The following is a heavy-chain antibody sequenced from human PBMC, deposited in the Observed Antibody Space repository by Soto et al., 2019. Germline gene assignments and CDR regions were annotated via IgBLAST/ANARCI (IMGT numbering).Heavy chain of an antibody. CDR2: MNPNSGNT. Sequence: ASVKLSCKASASPFISCAISWGRQAPGQGLEWMGWMNPNSGNTGYAQKFQDRVTMTRNTSISTAYMELSSLRSEDTAVYYCAKGLGYYDILTGYYSFDYWGQGTLVTVSS. D-gene: IGHD3-9*01. V-gene: IGHV1-8*02. CDR3: AKGLGYYDILTGYYSFDY. CDR1: ASPFISCA. J-gene: IGHJ4*02.